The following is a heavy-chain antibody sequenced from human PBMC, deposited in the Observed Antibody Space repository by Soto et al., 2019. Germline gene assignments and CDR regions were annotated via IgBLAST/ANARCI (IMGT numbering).Heavy chain of an antibody. CDR2: IKSKTDGGTT. CDR3: TTDGWRYDYIWGSYRTLALDY. D-gene: IGHD3-16*02. CDR1: GFTFSNAW. Sequence: AGGSLRLSCAASGFTFSNAWMSWVRQAPGKGLEWVGRIKSKTDGGTTDYAAPVKGRFTISRDDSKNTLYLQMNSLKTEDTAVYYCTTDGWRYDYIWGSYRTLALDYWGQGTLVTVSS. J-gene: IGHJ4*02. V-gene: IGHV3-15*01.